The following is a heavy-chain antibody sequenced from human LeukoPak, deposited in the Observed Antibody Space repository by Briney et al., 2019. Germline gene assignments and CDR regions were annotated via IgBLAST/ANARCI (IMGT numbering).Heavy chain of an antibody. Sequence: ASVKVSCKASGYTFTGYYMHWVRQAPGQGLEWMGWINPNSGGTNYAQKFQGRVTMTRDTSISTAYMELSRLRSDDTAVYYCARVNIGYSKCRGMDVWGQGTTVTVSS. CDR2: INPNSGGT. D-gene: IGHD4-11*01. CDR3: ARVNIGYSKCRGMDV. CDR1: GYTFTGYY. V-gene: IGHV1-2*02. J-gene: IGHJ6*02.